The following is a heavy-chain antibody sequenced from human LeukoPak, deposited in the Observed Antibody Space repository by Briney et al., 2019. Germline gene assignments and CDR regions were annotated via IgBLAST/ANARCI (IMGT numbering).Heavy chain of an antibody. J-gene: IGHJ4*02. CDR3: ARDPLGDPMYYFDY. CDR1: GFTFRSHA. Sequence: GGSLRLSCVGSGFTFRSHAMSWVRQAPEKGLEFVSGIYENGGTTYYADSVKGRFSISRDNSKNTLYLQMNSLRAEDTAVYYCARDPLGDPMYYFDYWGQGTLVTVSS. V-gene: IGHV3-23*01. CDR2: IYENGGTT. D-gene: IGHD3-16*01.